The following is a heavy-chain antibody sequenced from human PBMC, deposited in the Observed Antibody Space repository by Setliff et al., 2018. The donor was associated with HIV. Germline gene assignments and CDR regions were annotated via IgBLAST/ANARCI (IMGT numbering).Heavy chain of an antibody. D-gene: IGHD3-9*01. CDR1: GYNFTTYA. V-gene: IGHV1-3*01. CDR3: AGEHDALTGYSFDF. CDR2: INAGNGNT. J-gene: IGHJ4*02. Sequence: ASVKVSCKASGYNFTTYAIHVVRQPPGQRLEFMGWINAGNGNTKYSKRFQGRVTITIGTSASTAYMELSSLRSEDTAVFYCAGEHDALTGYSFDFWDQETLVTVSS.